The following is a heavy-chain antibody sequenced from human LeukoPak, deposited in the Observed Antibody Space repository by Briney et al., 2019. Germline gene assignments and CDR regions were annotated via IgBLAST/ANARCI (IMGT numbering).Heavy chain of an antibody. CDR3: AKPLLRWFGELLSRSLYYFDY. D-gene: IGHD3-10*01. CDR1: GFTFSSHE. V-gene: IGHV3-23*01. Sequence: GGSLRLSCAASGFTFSSHELNWVRQAPGKGLEWVSAISGSGGSTYYADSVKGRFTISRDNSKNTLYLQMNSLRAEDTAVYYCAKPLLRWFGELLSRSLYYFDYWGQGTLVTVSS. J-gene: IGHJ4*02. CDR2: ISGSGGST.